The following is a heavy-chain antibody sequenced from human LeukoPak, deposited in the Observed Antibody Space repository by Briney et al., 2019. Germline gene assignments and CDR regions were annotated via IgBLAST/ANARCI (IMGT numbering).Heavy chain of an antibody. V-gene: IGHV4-4*07. Sequence: SETLSLTCTVYTGSLSGYYWSWIRQPAGKGLEWIGRIYTSGSTNYNPSLKSRVTMSVDTSKNQFSLKLSSVTAADTAVYYCAREASGSYFDYWGQGTLVTVSS. CDR3: AREASGSYFDY. D-gene: IGHD1-26*01. CDR1: TGSLSGYY. J-gene: IGHJ4*02. CDR2: IYTSGST.